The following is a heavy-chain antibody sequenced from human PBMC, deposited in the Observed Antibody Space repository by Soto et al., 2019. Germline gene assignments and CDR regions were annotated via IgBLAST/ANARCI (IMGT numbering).Heavy chain of an antibody. CDR2: ISSSGSTI. D-gene: IGHD2-2*02. J-gene: IGHJ6*02. Sequence: PGGSLRLSCAASGFTFSSYEMNWVRQAPGKGLEWVSYISSSGSTIYYADSVKGRFTISRDNAKNSLYLQMNSLRAEDTAVYYCARDSIVVVPAAISYYYYGMDVWGQGTTVTVSS. V-gene: IGHV3-48*03. CDR3: ARDSIVVVPAAISYYYYGMDV. CDR1: GFTFSSYE.